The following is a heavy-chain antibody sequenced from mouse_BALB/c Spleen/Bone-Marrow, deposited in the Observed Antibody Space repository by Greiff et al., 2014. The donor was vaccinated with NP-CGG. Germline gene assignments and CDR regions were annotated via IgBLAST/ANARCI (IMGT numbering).Heavy chain of an antibody. CDR1: GYTFTEYI. CDR2: FFPGSGSI. V-gene: IGHV1-62-2*01. CDR3: ARHEDLDIRRRLGAMDY. Sequence: VQLQPSGAELVKPGASVKLSCKASGYTFTEYIIHWIKQRSGQGLEWIGWFFPGSGSIKYNEKFKDKATLTADKSSSTVYMELSRLTSEDSAVYFCARHEDLDIRRRLGAMDYWGQGTSVTVSS. J-gene: IGHJ4*01. D-gene: IGHD2-12*01.